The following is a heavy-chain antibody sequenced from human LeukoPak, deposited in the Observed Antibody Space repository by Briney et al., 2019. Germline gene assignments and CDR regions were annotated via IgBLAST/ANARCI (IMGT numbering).Heavy chain of an antibody. V-gene: IGHV4-34*01. CDR1: GGSFSGYY. Sequence: SETLSLTCAVYGGSFSGYYWSWIRQPPGKGLEWIGEINHSGSTNYNPSLKSRVTISVDTSKNQFSLKLSSVTAADTAVYYCAGYGSGSYYFSSLRFDYWGQGTLVTVSS. CDR3: AGYGSGSYYFSSLRFDY. D-gene: IGHD3-10*01. CDR2: INHSGST. J-gene: IGHJ4*02.